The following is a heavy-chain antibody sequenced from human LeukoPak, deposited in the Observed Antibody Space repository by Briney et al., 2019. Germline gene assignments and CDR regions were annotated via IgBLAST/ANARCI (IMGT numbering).Heavy chain of an antibody. CDR2: MNPDSGKT. D-gene: IGHD3-22*01. J-gene: IGHJ6*02. V-gene: IGHV1-8*01. CDR1: GYTFTNYD. Sequence: ASVKVSCKASGYTFTNYDINWVRRATGQGLEWMGWMNPDSGKTAYAQNFQGRVTMTRNTSISTAYMELRSLRSEDTAVYYCARETYNYDSSGYYYYYHGMDVWGQGTTVTVSS. CDR3: ARETYNYDSSGYYYYYHGMDV.